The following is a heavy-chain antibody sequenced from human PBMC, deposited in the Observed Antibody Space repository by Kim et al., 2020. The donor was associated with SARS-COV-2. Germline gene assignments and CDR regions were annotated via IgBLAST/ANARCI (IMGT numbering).Heavy chain of an antibody. Sequence: SETLSLTCTVSGGSISSGGYYWSWIRQHPGKGLEWIGYIYYSGSTYYNPSLKSRVTISVDTSKNQFSLKLSSVTAADTAVYYCARSQVVPAAVDYWGQGTLVTVSS. D-gene: IGHD2-2*01. CDR2: IYYSGST. CDR1: GGSISSGGYY. V-gene: IGHV4-31*03. J-gene: IGHJ4*02. CDR3: ARSQVVPAAVDY.